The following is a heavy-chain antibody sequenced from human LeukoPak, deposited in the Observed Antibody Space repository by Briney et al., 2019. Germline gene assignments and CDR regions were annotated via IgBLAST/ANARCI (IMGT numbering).Heavy chain of an antibody. D-gene: IGHD1-26*01. CDR1: GYTFTSYD. CDR3: ARGGSYYAYTRYFDY. Sequence: ASVKVSCEASGYTFTSYDINWVRQATGQGLEWMGWMNPNSGNTGYAQKFQGRVTMTRNTSISTAYMELSSLRSEDTAVYYCARGGSYYAYTRYFDYWGQGTLVTVSS. V-gene: IGHV1-8*01. J-gene: IGHJ4*02. CDR2: MNPNSGNT.